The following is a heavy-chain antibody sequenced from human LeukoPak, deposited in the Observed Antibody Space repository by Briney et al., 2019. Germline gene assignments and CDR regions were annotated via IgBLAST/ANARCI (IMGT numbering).Heavy chain of an antibody. V-gene: IGHV1-18*01. J-gene: IGHJ4*02. CDR3: AREGGDDIDF. CDR2: ISGENGDT. Sequence: ASVNVSCKASGYPFSTFGVSWLRQAPGQGLEWMAWISGENGDTNYALKFRGRVTMTTDTSTSTAFMELKSLTSDDTAVYYCAREGGDDIDFWGQGTLITVSS. CDR1: GYPFSTFG. D-gene: IGHD3-16*01.